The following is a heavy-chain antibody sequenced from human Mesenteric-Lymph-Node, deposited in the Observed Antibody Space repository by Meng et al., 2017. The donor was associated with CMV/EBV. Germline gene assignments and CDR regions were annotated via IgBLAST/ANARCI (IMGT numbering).Heavy chain of an antibody. J-gene: IGHJ4*02. Sequence: SGSTFTHNAVTWVRQAPGQGLGWIGWISAYHGNTDYSQKFQGRVTLTTDTSTSTASLELRGLRSDDTAVYYCARSYPSSGYFLLFDYWGQGTLVTVSS. CDR3: ARSYPSSGYFLLFDY. CDR2: ISAYHGNT. CDR1: GSTFTHNA. D-gene: IGHD3-22*01. V-gene: IGHV1-18*01.